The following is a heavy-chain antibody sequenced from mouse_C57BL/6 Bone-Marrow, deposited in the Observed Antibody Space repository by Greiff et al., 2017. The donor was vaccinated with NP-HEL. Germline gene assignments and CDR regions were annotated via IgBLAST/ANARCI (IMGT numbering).Heavy chain of an antibody. Sequence: EVQLQESGPGLVKPSQSLSLTCSVTGYSITSGYYWNWIRQFPGNKLEWMGYISYDGSNIYNPSLKNRISITRDTSKNQFFLKLNSVTTEDTATYYCARGKPRDYFDYWGQGTTLTVSS. CDR2: ISYDGSN. J-gene: IGHJ2*01. CDR3: ARGKPRDYFDY. CDR1: GYSITSGYY. V-gene: IGHV3-6*01.